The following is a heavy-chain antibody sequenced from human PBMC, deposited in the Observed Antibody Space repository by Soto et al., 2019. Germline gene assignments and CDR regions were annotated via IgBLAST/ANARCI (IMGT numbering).Heavy chain of an antibody. Sequence: EVQVLESGGGLVQPGGSLRLSCEGSEFTVSGHAVTWIRQAPGKGPEWVSTITADGGTYYADSVKGRFAMSRDTSENTLHLQMLSLGAEDTAAYYCAPHVSCIGGRCQYDAFAIRCHGTMVTVSS. D-gene: IGHD2-15*01. CDR1: EFTVSGHA. V-gene: IGHV3-23*01. CDR2: ITADGGT. CDR3: APHVSCIGGRCQYDAFAI. J-gene: IGHJ3*02.